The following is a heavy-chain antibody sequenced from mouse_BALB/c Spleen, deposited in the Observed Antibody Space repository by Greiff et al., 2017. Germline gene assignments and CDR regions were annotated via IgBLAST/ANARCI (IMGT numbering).Heavy chain of an antibody. CDR1: GYTFTSYW. D-gene: IGHD2-4*01. V-gene: IGHV1-87*01. J-gene: IGHJ4*01. CDR3: ARCDYDDAMDY. Sequence: VQLQQSGAELARPGASVKLSCKASGYTFTSYWMQWVKQRPGQGLEWIGAIYPGDGDTRYTQKFKGKATLTADKSSSTAYMQLSSLASEDSAVYYCARCDYDDAMDYWGQGTSVTVSS. CDR2: IYPGDGDT.